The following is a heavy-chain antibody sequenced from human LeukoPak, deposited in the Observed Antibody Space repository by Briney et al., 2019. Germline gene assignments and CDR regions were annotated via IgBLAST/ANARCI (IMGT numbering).Heavy chain of an antibody. V-gene: IGHV5-51*01. J-gene: IGHJ4*02. CDR3: VRQGVPMGDY. D-gene: IGHD3-10*01. CDR1: GYRFSDYW. CDR2: IYPGDSDT. Sequence: PGGSLRLSCEGSGYRFSDYWISWVRQKPGKGLEWMGIIYPGDSDTRYGPSFEGQVTVSADKSINTAYLQWSSLKASDTAVYYCVRQGVPMGDYWGQGTLVTVSS.